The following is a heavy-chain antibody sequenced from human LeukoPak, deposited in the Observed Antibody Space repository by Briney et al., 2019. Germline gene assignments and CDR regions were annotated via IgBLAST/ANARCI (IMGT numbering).Heavy chain of an antibody. Sequence: GGSLRLSCAASGFPFSTYGMHWVRQAPGKGLEWVAAISNDGNNKFYADSVKGRFTISRDNPKNTMNLQMNSLRAEDTAVYYCATRPGIVVPWGQGTLVTVSS. J-gene: IGHJ5*02. D-gene: IGHD2-2*01. CDR2: ISNDGNNK. CDR1: GFPFSTYG. CDR3: ATRPGIVVP. V-gene: IGHV3-30*03.